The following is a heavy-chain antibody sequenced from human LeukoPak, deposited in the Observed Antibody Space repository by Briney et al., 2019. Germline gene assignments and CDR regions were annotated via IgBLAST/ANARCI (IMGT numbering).Heavy chain of an antibody. CDR1: GFTFSSYS. CDR2: ISSSSSYI. J-gene: IGHJ5*02. Sequence: GGSLRLSCAASGFTFSSYSMNWVRQAPGKGLEWASSISSSSSYIYYADSVKGRFTISRDNAKNSLYLQMNSLRAEDTAVYYCARDKGYGISANWFDPWGQGTLVTVSS. D-gene: IGHD3-9*01. CDR3: ARDKGYGISANWFDP. V-gene: IGHV3-21*01.